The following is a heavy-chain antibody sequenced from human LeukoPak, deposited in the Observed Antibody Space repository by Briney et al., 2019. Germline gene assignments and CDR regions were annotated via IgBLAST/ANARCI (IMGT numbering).Heavy chain of an antibody. D-gene: IGHD5-24*01. CDR2: INSDGSST. J-gene: IGHJ6*03. Sequence: GGSLRLSCAASGFTFSSYWMHWVRQAPGKGLVWVSRINSDGSSTSYADSVKGRFTISRDNAKNTLYLQMNSLRAEDTAVYYCARGGMAKINIPYYMDVWGKGTTVTISS. CDR3: ARGGMAKINIPYYMDV. V-gene: IGHV3-74*01. CDR1: GFTFSSYW.